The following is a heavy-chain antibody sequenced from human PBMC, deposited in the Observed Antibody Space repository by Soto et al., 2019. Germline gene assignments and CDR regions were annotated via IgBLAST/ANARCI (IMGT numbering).Heavy chain of an antibody. CDR1: GLTFSSYA. J-gene: IGHJ5*02. D-gene: IGHD3-10*02. V-gene: IGHV3-23*01. CDR3: AKDRLYFWGVIRNWFDP. CDR2: ISGSGGST. Sequence: GGSLRLSCAASGLTFSSYAMSWVRQAPGKGLEWVSAISGSGGSTYYADSVKGRFTISRDNSKNTLYLQMNSLRAEDTAVYYCAKDRLYFWGVIRNWFDPWGQGTLVTGSS.